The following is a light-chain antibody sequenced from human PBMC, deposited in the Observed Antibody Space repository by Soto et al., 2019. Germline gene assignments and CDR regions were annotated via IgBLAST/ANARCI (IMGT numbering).Light chain of an antibody. Sequence: EIVMKQAPVTPSVFPGEKVTPSCRASQSVSGYLDWFQQKPGQAPRLVLQRIFIRAIGAPARFSGSGSGTEFTLTISSLQPDDFATYYCQQYNSYWTFGQGTKVDIK. V-gene: IGKV3-15*01. CDR1: QSVSGY. CDR2: RIF. J-gene: IGKJ1*01. CDR3: QQYNSYWT.